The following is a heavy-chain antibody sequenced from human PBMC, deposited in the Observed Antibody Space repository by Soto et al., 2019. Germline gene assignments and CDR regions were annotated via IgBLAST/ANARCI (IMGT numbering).Heavy chain of an antibody. D-gene: IGHD3-10*01. CDR2: IIPLFGTP. CDR3: ARGDLYYYGSGSYYSWFDP. CDR1: PGTFSTYA. Sequence: QVQLVQSGSEVKKPGSSVKVSCKASPGTFSTYAVSWVRQAPGQGLEWMGGIIPLFGTPNYAQKFQGRVTITADESTRTAYMELSSLTSEDTAVYYCARGDLYYYGSGSYYSWFDPWGQGTLVSVSS. V-gene: IGHV1-69*01. J-gene: IGHJ5*02.